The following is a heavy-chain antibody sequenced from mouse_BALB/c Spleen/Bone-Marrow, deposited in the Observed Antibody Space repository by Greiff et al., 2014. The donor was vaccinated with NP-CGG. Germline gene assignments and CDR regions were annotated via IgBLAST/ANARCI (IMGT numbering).Heavy chain of an antibody. J-gene: IGHJ3*01. V-gene: IGHV14-3*02. D-gene: IGHD1-1*01. CDR2: IDPANGNT. Sequence: VQLQQPGAELVKPGASVKLSCTASGFNIKDTYMHWVKQRPEQGLEWIGRIDPANGNTKYDPKFQGKATITADTSSNTAYPQLSSLTSEDTAVYYRAIYYYGSSGFAYWGQGTLVTVSA. CDR1: GFNIKDTY. CDR3: AIYYYGSSGFAY.